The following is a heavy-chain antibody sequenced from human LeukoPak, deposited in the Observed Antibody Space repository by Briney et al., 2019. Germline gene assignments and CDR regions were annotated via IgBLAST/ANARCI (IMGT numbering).Heavy chain of an antibody. D-gene: IGHD1-26*01. CDR1: GYTFTSYG. V-gene: IGHV1-18*01. J-gene: IGHJ4*02. Sequence: ASAKVSCKASGYTFTSYGLSWVRQAPGQGLEWMGWISAYNGNTNYAQNLQGRVTLTTDTSTSTAYMELRSLRSDDTAVYYCARVGITGSYFVDYWGQGTLVTVSS. CDR2: ISAYNGNT. CDR3: ARVGITGSYFVDY.